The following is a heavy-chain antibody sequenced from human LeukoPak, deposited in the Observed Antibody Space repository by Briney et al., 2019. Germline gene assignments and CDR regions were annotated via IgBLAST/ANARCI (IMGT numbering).Heavy chain of an antibody. J-gene: IGHJ4*02. CDR2: IYYSGTT. D-gene: IGHD5-24*01. V-gene: IGHV4-39*01. CDR3: ARRDQAIDY. CDR1: DGSVSSVGYY. Sequence: SETLSLTCTVSDGSVSSVGYYWGWIRQPPGKGLEWIGSIYYSGTTYYNPSLASRVTIFVDTSKNQFSLRLSSVTAADAAVYYCARRDQAIDYWGQGTLVTVSS.